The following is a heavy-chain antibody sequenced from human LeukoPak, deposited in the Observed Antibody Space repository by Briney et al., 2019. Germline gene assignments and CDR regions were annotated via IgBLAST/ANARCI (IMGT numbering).Heavy chain of an antibody. CDR2: ISSSTTYI. CDR1: GFTFSNYI. D-gene: IGHD6-19*01. J-gene: IGHJ5*02. Sequence: KAGGSLRLSCAASGFTFSNYIMNWVRQAPGKGLEWVSSISSSTTYIYYADSVKGRFTVSRDNAKNSLYLQMTSLRAEDTAVYYCAREDSSGYFNWFDPWGQGTLLTVSS. CDR3: AREDSSGYFNWFDP. V-gene: IGHV3-21*01.